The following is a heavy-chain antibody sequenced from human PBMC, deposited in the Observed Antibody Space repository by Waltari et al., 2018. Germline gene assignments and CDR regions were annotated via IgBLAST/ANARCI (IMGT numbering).Heavy chain of an antibody. V-gene: IGHV1-2*02. D-gene: IGHD3-10*01. CDR3: ARDADGSGRINWFDP. CDR2: INPNSGGT. CDR1: GYTFTGYY. Sequence: QVQLVQSGAEVKKPGASVKVSCKASGYTFTGYYMHWVRQAPGQGLEWMGWINPNSGGTNYAQKFQGRFTMTRDTSISTAYMELSRLRADYTAVYYCARDADGSGRINWFDPWGQGTLVTVSS. J-gene: IGHJ5*02.